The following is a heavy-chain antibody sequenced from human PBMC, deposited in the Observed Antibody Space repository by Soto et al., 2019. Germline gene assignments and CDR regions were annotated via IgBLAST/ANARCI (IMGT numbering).Heavy chain of an antibody. CDR3: AKDGSFGNNYFFDY. D-gene: IGHD1-1*01. Sequence: GGSLRLSCAASGFTFSTYAISWARQAPGKGLEWVSTVSGNGGNTYYADSVEGRFTISRDNSENTVYLEMSGLRAEDTAKYYCAKDGSFGNNYFFDYWGQGTQVTVSS. CDR1: GFTFSTYA. J-gene: IGHJ4*02. CDR2: VSGNGGNT. V-gene: IGHV3-23*01.